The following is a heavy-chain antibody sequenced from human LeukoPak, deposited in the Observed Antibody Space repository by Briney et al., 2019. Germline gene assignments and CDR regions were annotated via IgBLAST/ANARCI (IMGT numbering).Heavy chain of an antibody. CDR3: ARDDVGDSSGWPLGY. CDR1: GFTFNNYN. Sequence: KPGGSLRLSCAASGFTFNNYNMNWVRQAPGKGLEWVSSISSISSSYIYYADSVKGRFTISRDNAKNSLYLQMNSLRAEDTAVYYCARDDVGDSSGWPLGYWGQGTLVTVSS. CDR2: ISSISSSYI. J-gene: IGHJ4*02. V-gene: IGHV3-21*01. D-gene: IGHD6-19*01.